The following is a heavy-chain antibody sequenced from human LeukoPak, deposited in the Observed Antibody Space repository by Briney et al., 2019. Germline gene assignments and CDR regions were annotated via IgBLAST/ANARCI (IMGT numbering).Heavy chain of an antibody. J-gene: IGHJ6*03. Sequence: SETLSLTCTVSGGSILSNYWTWIRQPAGKGLEWIGRIWSSGGIWSSGGANHNPSLESRITMSVDTSKNQIYLKLNSVTAADTAVYYSARDNPDGYTYGHYYFYMDVWGKGTTVTVSS. CDR2: IWSSGGIWSSGGA. CDR3: ARDNPDGYTYGHYYFYMDV. CDR1: GGSILSNY. D-gene: IGHD5-18*01. V-gene: IGHV4-4*07.